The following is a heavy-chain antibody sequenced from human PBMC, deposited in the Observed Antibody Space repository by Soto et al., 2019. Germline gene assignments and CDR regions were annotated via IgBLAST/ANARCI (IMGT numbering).Heavy chain of an antibody. CDR2: IYYSGST. CDR1: GGSISSGGYY. J-gene: IGHJ6*02. Sequence: SETLSLTCTVSGGSISSGGYYWSWIRQHPGKGLEWIGYIYYSGSTYYNPSLKSRVTISVDTSKNQFSLKLSSVTAADTAVYYCARDYDFWSGYGNGMDVWRQGTTVTVSS. V-gene: IGHV4-31*03. CDR3: ARDYDFWSGYGNGMDV. D-gene: IGHD3-3*01.